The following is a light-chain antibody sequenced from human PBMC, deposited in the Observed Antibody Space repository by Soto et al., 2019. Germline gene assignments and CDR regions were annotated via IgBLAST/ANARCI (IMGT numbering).Light chain of an antibody. CDR1: SSDVGVYKY. J-gene: IGLJ1*01. CDR3: CSDAGDYTFV. Sequence: QSALIQPRSVSGSPGQSVTIACTGTSSDVGVYKYVSWYRQHPGKAPKLMIYDVITRPSGDTDRFSGSKSGNTASLTISGLQAEYEADYYCCSDAGDYTFVFGSGTKVTV. V-gene: IGLV2-11*01. CDR2: DVI.